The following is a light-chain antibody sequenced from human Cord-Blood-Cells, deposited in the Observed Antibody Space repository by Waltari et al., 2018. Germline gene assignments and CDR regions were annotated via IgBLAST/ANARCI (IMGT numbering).Light chain of an antibody. CDR1: SSDFGGYNY. V-gene: IGLV2-14*01. CDR3: SSYTSSSVYV. Sequence: QSSLTQPASVSGSPGQSITISCTVTSSDFGGYNYVSWYQQHPGKAPKLMIYDVSKRPSGVSNRFSGSKSGNTASLTISGLQAEDEADYYCSSYTSSSVYVFGTGTKVTVL. J-gene: IGLJ1*01. CDR2: DVS.